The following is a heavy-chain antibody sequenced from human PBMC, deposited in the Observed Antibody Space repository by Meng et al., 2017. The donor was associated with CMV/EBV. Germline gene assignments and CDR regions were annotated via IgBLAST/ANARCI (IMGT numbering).Heavy chain of an antibody. D-gene: IGHD6-13*01. CDR1: GGTFSSYA. V-gene: IGHV1-69*05. Sequence: SVKVSCKASGGTFSSYAISWVRQAPGQGPEWMGGIIPIFGTANYAQKFQGRVTITTDESTSTAYMELSSLRSEDTAVYYCVRGTPEGGIAAAGTHYYYYYGMDVWGQGTTVTVSS. CDR2: IIPIFGTA. J-gene: IGHJ6*02. CDR3: VRGTPEGGIAAAGTHYYYYYGMDV.